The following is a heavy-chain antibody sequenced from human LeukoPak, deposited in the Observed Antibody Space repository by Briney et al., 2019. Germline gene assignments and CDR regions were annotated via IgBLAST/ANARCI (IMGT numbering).Heavy chain of an antibody. CDR2: ISASGSAT. J-gene: IGHJ4*02. D-gene: IGHD3-16*01. CDR1: GFIFSNYG. V-gene: IGHV3-23*01. Sequence: GGSLRLSCAASGFIFSNYGMNWVRQAPGKGLEWVAAISASGSATSYADSVRGRFTISRDNSKSTTYLQMNSLRAEDTAVYYCAKVHGVGPYYFDYWGQGTLVTVSS. CDR3: AKVHGVGPYYFDY.